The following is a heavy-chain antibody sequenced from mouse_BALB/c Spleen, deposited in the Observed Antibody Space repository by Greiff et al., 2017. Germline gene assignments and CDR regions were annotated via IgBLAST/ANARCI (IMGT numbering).Heavy chain of an antibody. Sequence: QVQLQQSGAELVRPGTSVKVSCKASGYAFTNYLIEWVKQRPGQGLEWIGVINPGSGGTNYNEKFKGKATLTADKSSSTAYMQLSSLTSDDSAVYSCARPRYGSTLYYAMDYWGQGTSVTVSS. D-gene: IGHD1-1*01. J-gene: IGHJ4*01. CDR3: ARPRYGSTLYYAMDY. CDR1: GYAFTNYL. V-gene: IGHV1-54*01. CDR2: INPGSGGT.